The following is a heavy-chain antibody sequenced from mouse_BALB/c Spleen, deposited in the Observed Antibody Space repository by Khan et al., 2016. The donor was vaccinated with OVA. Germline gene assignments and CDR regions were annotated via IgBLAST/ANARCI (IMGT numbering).Heavy chain of an antibody. CDR3: ARSYYRYDGYYAMDF. J-gene: IGHJ4*01. V-gene: IGHV2-6-4*01. Sequence: VQLQESGPGLVAPSQSLSITCTVSGFSLSRYNVHWVRQPPGKGLEWLGMIWGGGGTDYNSTLQSRLRISKDKSKNQVFLKMNSLQTYASAMYYCARSYYRYDGYYAMDFWGQGTSVTVSS. CDR1: GFSLSRYN. CDR2: IWGGGGT. D-gene: IGHD2-14*01.